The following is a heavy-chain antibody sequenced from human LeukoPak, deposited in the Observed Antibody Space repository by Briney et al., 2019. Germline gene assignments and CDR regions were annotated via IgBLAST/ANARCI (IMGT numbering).Heavy chain of an antibody. D-gene: IGHD6-19*01. CDR2: ISGSGGST. Sequence: GSLRLSCAASGFTFSSYAMSWVRQAPEKGLEWVSAISGSGGSTYYADSVKGRFTISRDNSKNTLYLQMNSLRAEDTAVYYCAKDHPDSSGWYEGYFDYWGQGTLVTVSS. CDR1: GFTFSSYA. J-gene: IGHJ4*02. V-gene: IGHV3-23*01. CDR3: AKDHPDSSGWYEGYFDY.